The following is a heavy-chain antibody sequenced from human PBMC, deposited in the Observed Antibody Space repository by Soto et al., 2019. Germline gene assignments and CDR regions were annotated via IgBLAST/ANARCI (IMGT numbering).Heavy chain of an antibody. V-gene: IGHV4-34*01. D-gene: IGHD5-12*01. Sequence: QVQLQQWGAGLLKPSETLSLTCTVNGGSLTGYYWSWIRQPPGKGLEWIGEVKDGGSTNYSPSLRGRVHISADTSKNHFSLRLNSVTAADTAVYFCARGQEGIVATHWDQGALVTVSS. J-gene: IGHJ4*02. CDR3: ARGQEGIVATH. CDR2: VKDGGST. CDR1: GGSLTGYY.